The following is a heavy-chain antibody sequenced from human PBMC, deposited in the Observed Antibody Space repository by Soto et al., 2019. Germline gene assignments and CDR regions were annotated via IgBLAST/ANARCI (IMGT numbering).Heavy chain of an antibody. Sequence: PGGSLRLSCAASGFTFSSYSMNWVRQAPGKGLEWVSSISSSSSYIYYADSVKGRFTISRDNAKNSLYLQMNSLRAEDTAVYYCARVGYYYDSSGYPGGCDYWGQGTLVTVSS. D-gene: IGHD3-22*01. J-gene: IGHJ4*02. CDR3: ARVGYYYDSSGYPGGCDY. CDR2: ISSSSSYI. CDR1: GFTFSSYS. V-gene: IGHV3-21*01.